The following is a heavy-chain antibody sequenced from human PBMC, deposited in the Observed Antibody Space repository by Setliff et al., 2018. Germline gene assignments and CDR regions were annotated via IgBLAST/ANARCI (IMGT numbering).Heavy chain of an antibody. CDR3: GRDVFDFRTGQGGP. J-gene: IGHJ5*02. D-gene: IGHD3-3*01. CDR2: ISSDSGSI. CDR1: GLTFGSDA. Sequence: GGSLRLSCAASGLTFGSDAMTWVRQTPGKGLEWVSVISSDSGSIYYADSVKGRFTISRDNSKNTLYLQMNSLRAEDTSVYYCGRDVFDFRTGQGGPWGQGTRVTVSS. V-gene: IGHV3-23*03.